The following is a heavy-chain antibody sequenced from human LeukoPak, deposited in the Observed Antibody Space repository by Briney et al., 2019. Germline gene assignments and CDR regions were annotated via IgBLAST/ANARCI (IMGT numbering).Heavy chain of an antibody. CDR2: IYYSGST. CDR1: GGSISSSRYY. J-gene: IGHJ4*02. Sequence: SETLSLTCTVSGGSISSSRYYWGWIRQPPGKGLEWLGSIYYSGSTYYNPSLKSRVTISVDTSKNQFSLNLSSVTAADTAVYYCASGGGWNDKFNYWGQGTLVTVFS. D-gene: IGHD1-1*01. V-gene: IGHV4-39*07. CDR3: ASGGGWNDKFNY.